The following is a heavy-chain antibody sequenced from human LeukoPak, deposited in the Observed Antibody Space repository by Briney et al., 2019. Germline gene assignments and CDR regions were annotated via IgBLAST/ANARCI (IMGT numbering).Heavy chain of an antibody. Sequence: TGGSLRLSCAASGFTFGSYAMYWVRQAPGKGLEWVSGIFGSGGSAHYADSVKGRFTIPRDNSKNTVYLQMDSLRAEDTAIYYCAKTTTGYSSGRYPAWPIDYWGQGTLVTVSS. J-gene: IGHJ4*02. V-gene: IGHV3-23*01. CDR2: IFGSGGSA. D-gene: IGHD2-15*01. CDR1: GFTFGSYA. CDR3: AKTTTGYSSGRYPAWPIDY.